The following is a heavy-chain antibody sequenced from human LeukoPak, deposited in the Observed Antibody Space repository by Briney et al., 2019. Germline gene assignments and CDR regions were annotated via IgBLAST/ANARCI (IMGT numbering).Heavy chain of an antibody. CDR2: IRSKAYGGTT. CDR1: GFTFGDYA. CDR3: TRDPGAYDYVWGSYRFYYYYYGMDV. J-gene: IGHJ6*04. Sequence: GGSLRLSCTASGFTFGDYAMSWVRQAPGKGLEWVGFIRSKAYGGTTDYAASVKGRFTISRDDSKSIAYLQMNSLKTEDTAVYYCTRDPGAYDYVWGSYRFYYYYYGMDVWGKGTTVTVSS. D-gene: IGHD3-16*02. V-gene: IGHV3-49*04.